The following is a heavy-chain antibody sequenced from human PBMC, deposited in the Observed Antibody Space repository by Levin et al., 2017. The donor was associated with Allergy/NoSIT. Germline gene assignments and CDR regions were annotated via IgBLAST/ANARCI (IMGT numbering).Heavy chain of an antibody. J-gene: IGHJ3*02. CDR2: IYTNGNT. V-gene: IGHV4-4*07. Sequence: SQTLSLTCSVSGGSMTNTYFWNWIRQPAGKGLEWIGRIYTNGNTDYNASLRSRITMSVDTSKNQFSLRLSSVTAADTAIYYCTAYYDKYDAAHGFDSWGQGTMVTVSS. CDR1: GGSMTNTYF. CDR3: TAYYDKYDAAHGFDS. D-gene: IGHD3-22*01.